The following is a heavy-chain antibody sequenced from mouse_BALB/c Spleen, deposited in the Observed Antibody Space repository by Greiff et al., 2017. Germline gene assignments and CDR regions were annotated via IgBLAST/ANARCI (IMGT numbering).Heavy chain of an antibody. CDR2: ISSGGSYT. CDR1: GFTFSSYG. V-gene: IGHV5-6*01. CDR3: ARHETITTAPRVFYY. D-gene: IGHD1-2*01. Sequence: EVKVVESGGDLVKPGGSLKLSCAASGFTFSSYGMSWVRQTPDKRLEWVATISSGGSYTYYPDSVKGRFTISRDNAKNTLYLQMSSLKSEDTAMYYCARHETITTAPRVFYYWGQGTTLTVSS. J-gene: IGHJ2*01.